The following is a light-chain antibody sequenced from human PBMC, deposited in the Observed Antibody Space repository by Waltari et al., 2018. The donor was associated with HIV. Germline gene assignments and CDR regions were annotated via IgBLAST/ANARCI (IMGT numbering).Light chain of an antibody. V-gene: IGLV2-23*02. CDR3: CAYAGSTTYVI. CDR1: RRDVGGYHL. CDR2: EVS. J-gene: IGLJ2*01. Sequence: QSALTQPASVSGSPGQSITISCTGPRRDVGGYHLVSWYQQHPGKAPKLSIYEVSKRPSGVSNGVAGHKSGNTAALTISGLQDEDEADYYCCAYAGSTTYVIFGGGTKLTVL.